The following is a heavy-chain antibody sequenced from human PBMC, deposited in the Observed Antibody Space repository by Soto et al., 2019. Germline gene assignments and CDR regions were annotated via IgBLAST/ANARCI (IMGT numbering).Heavy chain of an antibody. CDR2: ISAHNGNT. J-gene: IGHJ4*02. Sequence: QVHLVQSGAEVKKPGASVKVSCQGSGYAFTTYGITWVRQAPGQGLEWMGWISAHNGNTNYAKKRQGRVTAPRDTSTSTAYMELRNLRYYDTAVYYCARGRYGDYWGQGALVTVSS. CDR1: GYAFTTYG. D-gene: IGHD1-1*01. CDR3: ARGRYGDY. V-gene: IGHV1-18*01.